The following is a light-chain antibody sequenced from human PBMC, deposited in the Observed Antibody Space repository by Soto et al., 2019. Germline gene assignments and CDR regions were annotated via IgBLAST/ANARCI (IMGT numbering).Light chain of an antibody. V-gene: IGKV3-11*01. CDR3: QQRNVWPPVT. CDR1: PSVTNF. CDR2: GAF. Sequence: ILLTQSPATLSLSPGDRAHLSCRASPSVTNFLAWYQQKPGQAPRLLIYGAFNRATGIPARFSGSGSGTDFTLTISSLEPEDSAVYYCQQRNVWPPVTFGQGTRLEI. J-gene: IGKJ5*01.